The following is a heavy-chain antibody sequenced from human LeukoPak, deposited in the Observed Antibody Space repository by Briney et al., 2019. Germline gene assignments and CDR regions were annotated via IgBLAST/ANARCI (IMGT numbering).Heavy chain of an antibody. CDR2: ISSSGSTI. CDR1: GFTFSGSA. V-gene: IGHV3-48*03. D-gene: IGHD3-3*01. Sequence: GGSLRLSCAASGFTFSGSAMHWVRQAPGKGLEWVSYISSSGSTIYYADSVKGRFTIARDNAKNSVYLEMNSLRADDTAVYYCARSARLMKGVVEVTALDDWGQGTLVTVSS. CDR3: ARSARLMKGVVEVTALDD. J-gene: IGHJ4*02.